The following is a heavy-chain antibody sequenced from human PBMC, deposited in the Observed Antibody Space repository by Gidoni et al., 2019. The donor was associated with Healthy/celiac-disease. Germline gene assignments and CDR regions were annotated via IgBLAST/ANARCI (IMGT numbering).Heavy chain of an antibody. D-gene: IGHD5-12*01. J-gene: IGHJ6*02. CDR2: IYTSGST. Sequence: QVQLQESGPGRVKTSQTLCLTCTVSGGSISSGTYSWSWIRQPAGKGLEWVGRIYTSGSTNYNPSLKRLVTISVDTSNNQFSLKLSSVTAADTAVYYCARGSAGYSGYYYYYYGMDVWGQGTTVTVSS. V-gene: IGHV4-61*02. CDR3: ARGSAGYSGYYYYYYGMDV. CDR1: GGSISSGTYS.